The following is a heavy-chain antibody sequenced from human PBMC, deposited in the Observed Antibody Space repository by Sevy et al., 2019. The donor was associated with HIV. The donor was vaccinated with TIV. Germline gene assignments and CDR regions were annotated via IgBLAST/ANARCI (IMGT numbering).Heavy chain of an antibody. CDR3: AKGAYYDFWSGYPGLMDV. J-gene: IGHJ6*02. Sequence: GGSLRLSCAASGFTFSSYGMHWVRQAPGKGLEWVAFIRYDGSNKYYADSVKGRITISRDNSKNTLYLQMNSLRAEDTAVYYCAKGAYYDFWSGYPGLMDVWGQGTTVTVSS. V-gene: IGHV3-30*02. CDR2: IRYDGSNK. CDR1: GFTFSSYG. D-gene: IGHD3-3*01.